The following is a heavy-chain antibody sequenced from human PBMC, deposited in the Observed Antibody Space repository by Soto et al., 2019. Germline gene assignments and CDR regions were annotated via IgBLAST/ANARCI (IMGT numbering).Heavy chain of an antibody. V-gene: IGHV1-3*01. CDR1: GYSFTSYA. D-gene: IGHD3-22*01. CDR3: WRWDDDGSVDPTYDMDV. CDR2: TNVGNGNT. J-gene: IGHJ6*02. Sequence: ASVKVSCKASGYSFTSYAMHWVRQAPGQRLERMGWTNVGNGNTKYSQKFQGRVTISRDTSASTAYMELSSLRSEDTAVYYCWRWDDDGSVDPTYDMDVRGQGTTVTESS.